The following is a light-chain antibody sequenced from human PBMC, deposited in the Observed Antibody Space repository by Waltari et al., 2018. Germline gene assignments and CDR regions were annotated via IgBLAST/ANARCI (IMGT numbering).Light chain of an antibody. V-gene: IGLV2-23*02. J-gene: IGLJ2*01. CDR3: CSYAGSNTYIL. CDR2: EVN. CDR1: RSDVGSYNL. Sequence: QSALTQPASVSGSPGQSITISCTGTRSDVGSYNLVSWYQQHPGKAPKVIIYEVNKRHSGVSNRFSGSKSGNTASLTISGLQAEDEADYYCCSYAGSNTYILFGGGTKLTVL.